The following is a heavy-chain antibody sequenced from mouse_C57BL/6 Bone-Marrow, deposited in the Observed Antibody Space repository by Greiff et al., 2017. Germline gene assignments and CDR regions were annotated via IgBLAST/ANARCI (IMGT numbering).Heavy chain of an antibody. Sequence: QVTLKESGPGILQPSQTLSLTCSFSGFSLSTFGMGVGWIRQPSGQGLEWLAHIWWDDDKYYNPALKSRLTISKDTSKNQVFLKIANVDTADTATYYCSRILIYYYGSSYFDYWGQGTTLTVSS. CDR3: SRILIYYYGSSYFDY. CDR2: IWWDDDK. CDR1: GFSLSTFGMG. D-gene: IGHD1-1*01. J-gene: IGHJ2*01. V-gene: IGHV8-8*01.